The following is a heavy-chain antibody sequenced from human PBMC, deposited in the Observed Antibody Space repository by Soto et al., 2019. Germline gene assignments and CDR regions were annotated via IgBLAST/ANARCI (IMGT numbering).Heavy chain of an antibody. D-gene: IGHD2-2*03. CDR1: GFNFNNAW. Sequence: EVQLVQSGGGLGRPGGSLRLSCAASGFNFNNAWTSWVRQAPGKGLEWVGRIKTNADGATTDYAAPVKGRFTISRDDSEKTLYLQMSSLRTDDTAVYFCTTHVLQVSDWIMFFDYWGQGVLVTVSS. CDR3: TTHVLQVSDWIMFFDY. CDR2: IKTNADGATT. V-gene: IGHV3-15*01. J-gene: IGHJ4*02.